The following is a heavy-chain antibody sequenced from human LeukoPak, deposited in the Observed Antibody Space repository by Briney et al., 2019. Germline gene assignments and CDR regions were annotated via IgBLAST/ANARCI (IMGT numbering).Heavy chain of an antibody. Sequence: GGSLRLSCATSGFTFSRCDINWVRQAPGKGLEWVSYISSSGSTIYYADSVKGRFTISRDNAKNSLYLQMNSLRAEDTAVYYCALSIWLQPIDYWGRGTLVTVSS. V-gene: IGHV3-48*03. CDR2: ISSSGSTI. J-gene: IGHJ4*02. D-gene: IGHD5-24*01. CDR3: ALSIWLQPIDY. CDR1: GFTFSRCD.